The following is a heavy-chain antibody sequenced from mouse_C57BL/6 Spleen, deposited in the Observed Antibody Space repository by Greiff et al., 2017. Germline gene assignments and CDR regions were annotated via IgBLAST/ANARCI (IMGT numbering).Heavy chain of an antibody. D-gene: IGHD2-5*01. CDR2: ISGGGGNT. J-gene: IGHJ2*01. CDR3: ARQYYSNFDY. CDR1: GFTFSSYT. Sequence: EVQGVESGGGLVKPGGSLKLSCAASGFTFSSYTMSWVRQTPEKRLEWVATISGGGGNTYYPDSVKGRFTISRDNAKNTLYLQISSLRSEDTALYYCARQYYSNFDYWGQGTTLTVSS. V-gene: IGHV5-9*01.